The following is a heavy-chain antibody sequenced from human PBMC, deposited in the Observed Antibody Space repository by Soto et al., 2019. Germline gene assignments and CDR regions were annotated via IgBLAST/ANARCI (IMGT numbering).Heavy chain of an antibody. D-gene: IGHD6-19*01. CDR1: GFTFSSYW. CDR3: ATASVSDAFDI. V-gene: IGHV3-7*01. J-gene: IGHJ3*02. Sequence: EVQLVESGGGLVQPGGSLRLSCAASGFTFSSYWMSWVRQAPGKGLEWVANIKQDGSDKYYVDSVKGRFTISGDNAENSLYLQMNSLRVEDTAVYYCATASVSDAFDIWGQGTMVTVSS. CDR2: IKQDGSDK.